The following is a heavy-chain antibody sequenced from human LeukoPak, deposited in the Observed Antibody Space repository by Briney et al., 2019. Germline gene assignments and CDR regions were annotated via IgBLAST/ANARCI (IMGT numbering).Heavy chain of an antibody. J-gene: IGHJ3*02. CDR1: GGSITNYY. V-gene: IGHV4-59*08. D-gene: IGHD2/OR15-2a*01. CDR2: VYASGAT. Sequence: SETLSLTCTVSGGSITNYYWSWIRQPPGEGLEWIGYVYASGATNSNPSLKSRVTISVDTSKNQFSLKLSSVTAADTTVYYCARHGKGVTYFYTFDIWGQGTVVAVSS. CDR3: ARHGKGVTYFYTFDI.